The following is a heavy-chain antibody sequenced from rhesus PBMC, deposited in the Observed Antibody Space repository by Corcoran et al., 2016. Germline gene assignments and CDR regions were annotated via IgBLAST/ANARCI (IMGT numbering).Heavy chain of an antibody. CDR3: TTVGTVTFFDY. CDR1: GFTFSNSW. J-gene: IGHJ4*01. D-gene: IGHD4-23*01. CDR2: NKREADGETA. Sequence: DVQLVESGGGLVKPGGSLRLSWVASGFTFSNSWMSWVRQAPGKGLEWVARNKREADGETADYAASVKGRFTISRDDSKNTLYLQMNSLKTEDTAVYYCTTVGTVTFFDYWGQGVLVTVSS. V-gene: IGHV3-30*02.